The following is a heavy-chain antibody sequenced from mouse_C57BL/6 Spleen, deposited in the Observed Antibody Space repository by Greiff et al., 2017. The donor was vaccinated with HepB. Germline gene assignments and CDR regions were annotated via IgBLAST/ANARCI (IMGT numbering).Heavy chain of an antibody. V-gene: IGHV1-42*01. CDR2: INPSTGGT. CDR1: GYSFTCYY. Sequence: EVQLQQSGPELVKPGASVKISCKASGYSFTCYYMNWVKQSPEKSLEWIGEINPSTGGTTYNQKFKAKATLTVDKSSSTAYMQLKSLTSEDSAVYYCARAGQLRLRYYFDYWGQGTTLTVSS. CDR3: ARAGQLRLRYYFDY. J-gene: IGHJ2*01. D-gene: IGHD3-2*02.